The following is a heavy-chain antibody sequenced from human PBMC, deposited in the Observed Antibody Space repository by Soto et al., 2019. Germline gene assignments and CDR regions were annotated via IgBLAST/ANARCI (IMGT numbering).Heavy chain of an antibody. CDR2: MSYDGTKE. D-gene: IGHD6-13*01. J-gene: IGHJ4*02. CDR1: GFTLTTYG. Sequence: GGSLRLSCAASGFTLTTYGMHWVRQAPGKGLEWVAAMSYDGTKEYYTDSVKGRFTISRDSSRNTLFLQLNSLRAEDTAVYYCAKEFGSTWIDHWGEGTLVTVSS. CDR3: AKEFGSTWIDH. V-gene: IGHV3-30*18.